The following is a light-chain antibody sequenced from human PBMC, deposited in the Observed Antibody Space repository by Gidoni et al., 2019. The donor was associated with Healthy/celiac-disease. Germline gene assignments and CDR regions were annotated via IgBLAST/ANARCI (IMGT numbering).Light chain of an antibody. CDR2: AAS. V-gene: IGKV1-39*01. J-gene: IGKJ4*01. CDR1: QSISSY. CDR3: QQSYSTLT. Sequence: DIQMTQSPSPLSASVGDRVTITCRASQSISSYLNWYQQKPGKAPKLLIYAASSLQSGVPSRFSGSGSGTDFTLTISSLQPEDFATYYCQQSYSTLTFGGXTKVEIK.